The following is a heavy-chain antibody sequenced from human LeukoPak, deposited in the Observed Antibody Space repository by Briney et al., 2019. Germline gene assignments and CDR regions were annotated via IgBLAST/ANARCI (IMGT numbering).Heavy chain of an antibody. CDR1: GDSIRRGGYY. Sequence: PSETLSLTCTVSGDSIRRGGYYWAWIRQPPGKGLEWIGSVDYSGRTYHNPSLKSRVTTSVDTSKNQFSLKLSSLTAADTAVYYCARLISGYYLLETFDYWGQGTLITVSS. CDR3: ARLISGYYLLETFDY. J-gene: IGHJ4*02. V-gene: IGHV4-39*01. D-gene: IGHD3-22*01. CDR2: VDYSGRT.